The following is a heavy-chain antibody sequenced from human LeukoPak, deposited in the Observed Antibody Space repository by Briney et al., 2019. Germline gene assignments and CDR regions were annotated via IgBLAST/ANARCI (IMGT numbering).Heavy chain of an antibody. D-gene: IGHD3-3*01. CDR2: ISAYNGNT. CDR3: ARGGRRPGFTIFGVVIDPFDY. CDR1: SYTFTSYG. J-gene: IGHJ4*02. Sequence: ASVKVSCKASSYTFTSYGISWVRQAPGQGLEWMGWISAYNGNTNYAQKLQGRVTMTTDTSTSTAYMELRSLRSDDTAVYYCARGGRRPGFTIFGVVIDPFDYWGQGTLVTVSS. V-gene: IGHV1-18*01.